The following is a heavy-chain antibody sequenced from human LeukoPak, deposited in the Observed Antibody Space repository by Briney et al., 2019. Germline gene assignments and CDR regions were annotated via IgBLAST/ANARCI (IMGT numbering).Heavy chain of an antibody. CDR1: GGSISSYY. V-gene: IGHV4-34*01. Sequence: SETLSLTCTISGGSISSYYWSWIRQPPGKGLEWIGEINHSGSTNYNPSLKSRVTISVDTSKNQFSLKLSSVTAADTAVYYCATESWYFDLWGRGTLVTVSS. CDR2: INHSGST. CDR3: ATESWYFDL. J-gene: IGHJ2*01.